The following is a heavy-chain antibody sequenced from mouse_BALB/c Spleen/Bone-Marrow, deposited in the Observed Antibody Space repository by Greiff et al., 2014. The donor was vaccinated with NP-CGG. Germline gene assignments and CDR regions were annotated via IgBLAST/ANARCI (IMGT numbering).Heavy chain of an antibody. V-gene: IGHV5-17*02. CDR3: AAITTVVARYAMDY. Sequence: EVKLVESGGGLVQPGGSRKLSCAASGFTFSSFGMHWVRQAPEKGLEWVAYISSGSSTIYYADTVKGRFTISRDNPKNTLFLQMTSLRSEDTAMYYCAAITTVVARYAMDYWGQGTSVTVPS. CDR2: ISSGSSTI. J-gene: IGHJ4*01. CDR1: GFTFSSFG. D-gene: IGHD1-1*01.